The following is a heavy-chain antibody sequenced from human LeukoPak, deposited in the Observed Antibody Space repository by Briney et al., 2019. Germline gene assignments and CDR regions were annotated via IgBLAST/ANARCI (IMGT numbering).Heavy chain of an antibody. Sequence: SETLSLTCAVYGGSFGGYYWSWIRQPPGKGLEWIGEINHSGSTNYNPSLKSRVTISVDTSKNQFSLKLSSVTAADTAVYYCARHSVGASLFDYWGQGTLVTVSS. CDR3: ARHSVGASLFDY. CDR2: INHSGST. CDR1: GGSFGGYY. J-gene: IGHJ4*02. V-gene: IGHV4-34*01. D-gene: IGHD1-26*01.